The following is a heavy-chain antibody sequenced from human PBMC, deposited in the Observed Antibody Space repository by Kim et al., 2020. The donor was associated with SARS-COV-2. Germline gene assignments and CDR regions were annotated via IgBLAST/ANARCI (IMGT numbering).Heavy chain of an antibody. Sequence: SETLSLTCTVSGYSISSGYYWGWIRQPPGKGLEWIGSIYHSGSTYYNPSLKSRVTISVDTSKNQFSLKLSSVTAADTAVYYCARLDIVATINVVQKDHDAFDIWGQGTMVTVSS. CDR2: IYHSGST. D-gene: IGHD5-12*01. CDR3: ARLDIVATINVVQKDHDAFDI. V-gene: IGHV4-38-2*02. J-gene: IGHJ3*02. CDR1: GYSISSGYY.